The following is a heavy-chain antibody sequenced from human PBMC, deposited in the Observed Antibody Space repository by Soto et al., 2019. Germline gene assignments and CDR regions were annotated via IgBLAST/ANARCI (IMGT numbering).Heavy chain of an antibody. CDR1: GFTFSKAW. Sequence: GGSLRLSCAASGFTFSKAWMNWVRQAPGKGLEWVGRIKSNNNGGTTDFAAYVKGRFSISREDSKNTVYLQMDSRKVDDTAVYYCYTRYDFWTGSDYWGQGTLVTVSS. D-gene: IGHD3-3*01. J-gene: IGHJ4*02. CDR3: YTRYDFWTGSDY. V-gene: IGHV3-15*07. CDR2: IKSNNNGGTT.